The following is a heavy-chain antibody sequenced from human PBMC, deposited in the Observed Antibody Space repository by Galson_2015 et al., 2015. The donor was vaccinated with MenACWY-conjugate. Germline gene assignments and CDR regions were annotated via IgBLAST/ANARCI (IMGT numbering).Heavy chain of an antibody. J-gene: IGHJ4*02. Sequence: ETLSLTCSVSGASISSSRYYWDWIRQSPGKGLEWIGSIYYSGSTYYNPSLKSRLTISVDTSKNRFSLRLSSVTASDTAVYYCARNIAAPLSQIDYWGQGTLVAVSS. V-gene: IGHV4-39*01. CDR1: GASISSSRYY. CDR3: ARNIAAPLSQIDY. D-gene: IGHD6-25*01. CDR2: IYYSGST.